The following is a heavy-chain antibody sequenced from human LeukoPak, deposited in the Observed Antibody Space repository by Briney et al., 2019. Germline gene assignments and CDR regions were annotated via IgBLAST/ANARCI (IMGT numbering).Heavy chain of an antibody. CDR3: ARTLGLLRYFDWLLYPPDY. CDR2: INPNSGGT. D-gene: IGHD3-9*01. Sequence: ASVKVSCKASGYTFTGYYMHWVRQAPGQGLEWMGWINPNSGGTNYAQKFQGRVTMTTDTSTSTAYMELRSLRSDDTAVYYCARTLGLLRYFDWLLYPPDYWGQGTLVTVSS. V-gene: IGHV1-2*02. J-gene: IGHJ4*02. CDR1: GYTFTGYY.